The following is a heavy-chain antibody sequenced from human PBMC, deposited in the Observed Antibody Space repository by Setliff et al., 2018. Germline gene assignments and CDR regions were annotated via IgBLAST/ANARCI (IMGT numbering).Heavy chain of an antibody. D-gene: IGHD5-18*01. CDR3: AKEASALYSYGYSPLDS. CDR2: VSGSSSST. V-gene: IGHV3-23*01. CDR1: GLTFRNYA. Sequence: PGGSLRLSCAASGLTFRNYAMSWVRQAPGKGLEWVTTVSGSSSSTYYTDSVKGRFTISRDNSKNTLYLHMNSLRTEDTAVYHCAKEASALYSYGYSPLDSWGQGTLVTVSS. J-gene: IGHJ4*02.